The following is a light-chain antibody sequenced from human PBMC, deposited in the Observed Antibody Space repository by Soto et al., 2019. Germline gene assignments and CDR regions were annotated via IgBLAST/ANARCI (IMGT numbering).Light chain of an antibody. CDR3: QKANSFPLN. CDR2: TAS. Sequence: DIQMTQSPSSLSSSVVDRVTITCRASQSISSYLNWYQQKPGEAPKLQISTASSLQSGVPSRFSGSGSGTEFTLTISSLQPEDFATYYCQKANSFPLNFGGGTKVDIK. J-gene: IGKJ4*01. V-gene: IGKV1-39*01. CDR1: QSISSY.